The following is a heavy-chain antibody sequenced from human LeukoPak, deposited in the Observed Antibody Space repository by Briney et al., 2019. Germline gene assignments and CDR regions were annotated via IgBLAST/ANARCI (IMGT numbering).Heavy chain of an antibody. D-gene: IGHD6-19*01. Sequence: GGSLRLSCAASGFTVSGNYMSWVRQAPGKGLQWVSTIYKEGNTFYADSVRGRFTLSRDNSKNTLYLQMNSLRAEDTAIYCCARESVTSGWYLYWGQGTLVTVPS. V-gene: IGHV3-53*01. CDR2: IYKEGNT. CDR3: ARESVTSGWYLY. CDR1: GFTVSGNY. J-gene: IGHJ4*02.